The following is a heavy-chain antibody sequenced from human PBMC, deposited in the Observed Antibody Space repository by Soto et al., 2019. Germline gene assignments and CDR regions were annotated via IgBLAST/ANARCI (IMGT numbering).Heavy chain of an antibody. V-gene: IGHV5-51*01. CDR1: GYIFTSYW. Sequence: PGEALKISCKGSGYIFTSYWIGWVRQMPGKGLEWMGIIYPGDSDTRYSPSFQGQVTISADKSISTAYLQWSSLKASDTAMYYCARQVNILTGFALYGMDVWGQGTTVTVSS. J-gene: IGHJ6*02. CDR2: IYPGDSDT. D-gene: IGHD3-9*01. CDR3: ARQVNILTGFALYGMDV.